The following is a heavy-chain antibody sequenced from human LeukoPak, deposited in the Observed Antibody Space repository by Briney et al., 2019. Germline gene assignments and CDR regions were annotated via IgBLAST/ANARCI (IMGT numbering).Heavy chain of an antibody. Sequence: PSETQSLTCAVYGGSFSGYYWSWIRQPPGKGLEWIGEINHSGSTNYNPSLKSRVTISVDTSKNQFSLKLSSVTAADTAVYYCARVDWSAVYYYYGMDVWGQGTTVTVSS. CDR3: ARVDWSAVYYYYGMDV. D-gene: IGHD3/OR15-3a*01. V-gene: IGHV4-34*01. CDR1: GGSFSGYY. J-gene: IGHJ6*02. CDR2: INHSGST.